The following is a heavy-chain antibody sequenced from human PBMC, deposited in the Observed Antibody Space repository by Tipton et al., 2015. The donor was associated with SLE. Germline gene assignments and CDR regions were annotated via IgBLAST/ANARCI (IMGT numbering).Heavy chain of an antibody. J-gene: IGHJ4*02. V-gene: IGHV3-7*01. Sequence: GSLRLSCAASGFTFSSYWMSWVRQAPGKGLEWVANIKQDGSEKYYVDSVKGPFTISRDNAKNSLYLQMNSLRAEDTAVYYCAREAYSGSYFDYWGQGTLVTVSS. CDR2: IKQDGSEK. CDR1: GFTFSSYW. CDR3: AREAYSGSYFDY. D-gene: IGHD1-26*01.